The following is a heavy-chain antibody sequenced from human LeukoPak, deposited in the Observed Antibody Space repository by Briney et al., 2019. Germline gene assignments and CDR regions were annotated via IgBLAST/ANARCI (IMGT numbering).Heavy chain of an antibody. Sequence: PGGSLRLSCAASGFTFSSYEMNWVRQAPGKGLEWVSYISSGRTIYYADSVKGRFTISRDNAKNSLYLQMNSLRAEDTAVYYCARLYSSPSGKAFDIWGQGTMVTVSS. CDR3: ARLYSSPSGKAFDI. CDR1: GFTFSSYE. CDR2: ISSGRTI. J-gene: IGHJ3*02. D-gene: IGHD6-6*01. V-gene: IGHV3-48*03.